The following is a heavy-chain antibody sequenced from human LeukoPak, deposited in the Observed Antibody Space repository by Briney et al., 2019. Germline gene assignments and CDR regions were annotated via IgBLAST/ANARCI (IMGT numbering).Heavy chain of an antibody. J-gene: IGHJ4*02. CDR1: GFTFTNYE. D-gene: IGHD3-10*01. CDR2: IVVHGTTA. Sequence: GGSLRLSCATSGFTFTNYEMNWVRQAPRKGLEWVAYIVVHGTTAYYADSVRGRFTISRDNAKNSLHLRMDSLRVEDTGIYYCARAHSYREGFDNWGQGTLVTVSS. CDR3: ARAHSYREGFDN. V-gene: IGHV3-48*03.